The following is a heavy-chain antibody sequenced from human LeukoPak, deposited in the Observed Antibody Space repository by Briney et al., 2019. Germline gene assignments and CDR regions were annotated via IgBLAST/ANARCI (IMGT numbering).Heavy chain of an antibody. CDR1: GGSFSSGGYS. Sequence: SQTLSLTCAVSGGSFSSGGYSWSWIRQPPGKGLEWIGYIYHSGSTYYNPSLKSRVTISVDRSKNQFSLKLSSVTAADTAVYYCARSSSGWQYYFDYWGQGTLVTVSS. CDR2: IYHSGST. V-gene: IGHV4-30-2*01. D-gene: IGHD6-19*01. CDR3: ARSSSGWQYYFDY. J-gene: IGHJ4*02.